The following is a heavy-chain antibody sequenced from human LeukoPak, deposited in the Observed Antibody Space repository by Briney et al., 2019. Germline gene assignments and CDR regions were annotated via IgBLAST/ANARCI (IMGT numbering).Heavy chain of an antibody. CDR1: GGSISCGSYY. CDR2: IYTSGST. CDR3: ARGRYGERYFDY. D-gene: IGHD4-17*01. V-gene: IGHV4-61*02. Sequence: SETLSLTCTVSGGSISCGSYYWSWIRQPAGKGLEWIGRIYTSGSTNYNPSLKSRVTISVDTSKNQFSLKLSSVTAADTAVYCCARGRYGERYFDYWGRGTLVTVSS. J-gene: IGHJ4*02.